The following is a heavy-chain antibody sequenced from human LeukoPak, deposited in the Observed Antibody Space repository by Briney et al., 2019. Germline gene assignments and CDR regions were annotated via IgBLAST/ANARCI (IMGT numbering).Heavy chain of an antibody. Sequence: GESLRLSCAASGFTFSTNPMSWVRQAPGKGLEWVSAISPDNTYYADSVKGRLTIPRDDSKNTVYLQMNSPRAEDTARYYCVKEHVDRAFTRSFEIWGQGTVVTVSS. CDR3: VKEHVDRAFTRSFEI. J-gene: IGHJ3*02. V-gene: IGHV3-23*01. CDR1: GFTFSTNP. D-gene: IGHD3-10*01. CDR2: ISPDNT.